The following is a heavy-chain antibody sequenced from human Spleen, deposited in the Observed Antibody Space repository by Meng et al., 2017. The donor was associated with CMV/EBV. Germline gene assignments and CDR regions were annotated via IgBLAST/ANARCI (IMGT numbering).Heavy chain of an antibody. CDR1: GGSVSSGSYY. D-gene: IGHD6-13*01. Sequence: GSLRLSCTVSGGSVSSGSYYWSWIRQPPGKGLEWIGYIYYSGSTNYNPSLKSRVTISVDTSKNQFSLKLSSVTAADTAVYYCARDDSSSTPPHYYYYGMDVWGQGTTVTVSS. J-gene: IGHJ6*02. V-gene: IGHV4-61*01. CDR3: ARDDSSSTPPHYYYYGMDV. CDR2: IYYSGST.